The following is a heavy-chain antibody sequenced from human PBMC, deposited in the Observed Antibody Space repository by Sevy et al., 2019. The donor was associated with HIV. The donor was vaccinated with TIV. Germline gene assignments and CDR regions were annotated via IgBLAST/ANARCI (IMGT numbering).Heavy chain of an antibody. CDR1: GFTFSDHY. D-gene: IGHD6-13*01. J-gene: IGHJ4*02. CDR2: IRNKADSYTT. V-gene: IGHV3-72*01. CDR3: ATDAGIAAAGRVFDS. Sequence: GGSLRLSCAASGFTFSDHYMEWVRQAPGKGLEWVGRIRNKADSYTTDYAEYVKGRFTISREDSKNSLYLLMNSLKTEDTAVYYCATDAGIAAAGRVFDSWGQGTLVTVSS.